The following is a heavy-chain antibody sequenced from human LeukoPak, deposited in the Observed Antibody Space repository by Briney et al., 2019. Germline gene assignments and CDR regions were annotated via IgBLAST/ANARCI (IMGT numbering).Heavy chain of an antibody. J-gene: IGHJ5*02. CDR2: IYHSGST. V-gene: IGHV4-38-2*01. CDR1: GYSISSGYY. Sequence: SETLSLTCAVSGYSISSGYYWGWIRQPPGKGLEWIGSIYHSGSTYYNPSLKSRVTISVDTSKNQFSLKLSSVTAADTAVYYSARHPAGELVVVTAGPFWWFDPWGQGTLVTVSS. D-gene: IGHD2-2*01. CDR3: ARHPAGELVVVTAGPFWWFDP.